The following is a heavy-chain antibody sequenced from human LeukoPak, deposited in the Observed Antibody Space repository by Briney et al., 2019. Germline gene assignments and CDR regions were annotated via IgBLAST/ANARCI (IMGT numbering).Heavy chain of an antibody. J-gene: IGHJ4*02. V-gene: IGHV4-38-2*02. CDR1: GYSISSGYY. D-gene: IGHD4-17*01. Sequence: PSETLSLTCTVSGYSISSGYYWSWIRQPPGKGLEWIGEINHSGSTNYNPSLKSRVTMSVDTSKNQFSLKVNSMTAADTAVYYCARVDYGDYSKDFDYWGQGTLVTVSS. CDR3: ARVDYGDYSKDFDY. CDR2: INHSGST.